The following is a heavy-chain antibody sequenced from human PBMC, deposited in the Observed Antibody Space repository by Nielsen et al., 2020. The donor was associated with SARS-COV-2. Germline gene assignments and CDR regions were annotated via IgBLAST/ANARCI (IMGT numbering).Heavy chain of an antibody. CDR3: ARGPGDYFDY. V-gene: IGHV1-18*04. CDR1: GYTFTGYY. J-gene: IGHJ4*02. CDR2: ISAYNGNT. Sequence: ASVKVSCKASGYTFTGYYMHWVRQAPGQGLEWMGWISAYNGNTNYAQKLQGRVTMTTDTSTSTAYMELRSLRSDDTAVYYCARGPGDYFDYWGQGTLVTVSS.